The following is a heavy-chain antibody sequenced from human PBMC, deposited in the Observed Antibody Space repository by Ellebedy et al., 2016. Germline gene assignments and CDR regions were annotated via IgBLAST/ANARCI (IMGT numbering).Heavy chain of an antibody. CDR3: AKDGSMDSSGYYSHASDY. CDR2: ISGSGDST. D-gene: IGHD3-22*01. J-gene: IGHJ4*02. CDR1: GFTFSNYA. Sequence: GGSLRLSXAASGFTFSNYAMSWVRQAPGKGLEWVSAISGSGDSTYYADSVKGRFTISRDNSKNTLYLQMNSLRAEDTAVYYCAKDGSMDSSGYYSHASDYWGQGTLVTVSS. V-gene: IGHV3-23*01.